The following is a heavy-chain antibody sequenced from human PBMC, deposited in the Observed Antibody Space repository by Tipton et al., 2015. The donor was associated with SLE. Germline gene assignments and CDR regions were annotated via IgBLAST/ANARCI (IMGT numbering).Heavy chain of an antibody. D-gene: IGHD3-16*01. CDR2: IHHSGST. J-gene: IGHJ6*03. V-gene: IGHV4-34*01. CDR3: ARGRPGATQAWGGYFYYMDV. Sequence: TLSLTCAVYGGSFSGYYWNWIRQPPGKGLEWIGEIHHSGSTNYNPSLKSRVTISVDTSKNQFSLKLSSVTAADTAVYYCARGRPGATQAWGGYFYYMDVWGKGTTVTVSS. CDR1: GGSFSGYY.